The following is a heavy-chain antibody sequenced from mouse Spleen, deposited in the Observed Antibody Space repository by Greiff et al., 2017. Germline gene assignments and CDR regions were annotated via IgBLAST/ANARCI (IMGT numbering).Heavy chain of an antibody. Sequence: QVQLQQPGAELVMPGASVKLSCKASGYTFTSYWMHWVKQRPGQGLEWIGEIDPSDSYTNYNQKFKGKATLTVDKSSSTAYMQLSSLTSEDSAVYYCARADSQGFDYWGQGTTLTVSS. CDR2: IDPSDSYT. V-gene: IGHV1-69*01. CDR1: GYTFTSYW. CDR3: ARADSQGFDY. J-gene: IGHJ2*01.